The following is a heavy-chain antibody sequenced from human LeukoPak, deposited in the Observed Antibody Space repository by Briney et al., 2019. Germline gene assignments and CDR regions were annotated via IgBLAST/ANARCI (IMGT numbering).Heavy chain of an antibody. CDR3: ATYCSSTSCYHLYFDY. J-gene: IGHJ4*02. CDR2: ISGSGGST. CDR1: GFTFSSYA. D-gene: IGHD2-2*01. Sequence: GGSLRLSCAASGFTFSSYAMSWVRQAPGKGLEWVSAISGSGGSTYYADSVKGRFTISRDNSKNTLYLQMNSLRAEDTAVYYCATYCSSTSCYHLYFDYWGQGTLVTVSS. V-gene: IGHV3-23*01.